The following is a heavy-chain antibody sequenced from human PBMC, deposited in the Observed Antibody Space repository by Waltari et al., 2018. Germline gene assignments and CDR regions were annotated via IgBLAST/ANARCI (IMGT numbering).Heavy chain of an antibody. D-gene: IGHD2-21*01. CDR1: GFPFSSYG. CDR2: IRYDGSNK. CDR3: AKQKGVIRYFDY. J-gene: IGHJ4*02. V-gene: IGHV3-30*02. Sequence: QVQLVESGGGVVQPGGSLRLSCAASGFPFSSYGMHWVRQAPGKGLEWVAFIRYDGSNKYYADSVKGRFTISRDNSKNTLYLQMNSLRAEDTAVYYCAKQKGVIRYFDYWGQGTLVTVSS.